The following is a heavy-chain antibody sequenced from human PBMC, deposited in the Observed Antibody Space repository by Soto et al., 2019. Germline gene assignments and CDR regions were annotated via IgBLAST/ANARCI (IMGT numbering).Heavy chain of an antibody. V-gene: IGHV3-30*18. CDR1: GFTFSSYG. J-gene: IGHJ4*02. D-gene: IGHD3-22*01. Sequence: PGGSLRLSCAASGFTFSSYGMHWVRQAPGKGLEWVAVISYDGSNKYYADSVKGRFTISRDNSKNMLYLQMNSLRAEDTAVYYCAKDGTYYYDSSGYPSNWGQGTLVTVSS. CDR3: AKDGTYYYDSSGYPSN. CDR2: ISYDGSNK.